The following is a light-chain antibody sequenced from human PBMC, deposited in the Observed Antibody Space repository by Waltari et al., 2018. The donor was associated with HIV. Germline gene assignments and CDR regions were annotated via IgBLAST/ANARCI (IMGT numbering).Light chain of an antibody. V-gene: IGKV3-20*01. CDR3: QQYGNSGT. Sequence: EIVLTQSPGTLSLSPGERATLSCRASQSLSSNYLAWYQQKPGQAPRLLISGASSRPTGIPDRFSGSGSETDVTLTISRLEPEDFAVYYCQQYGNSGTFGQGTKVEIK. CDR1: QSLSSNY. CDR2: GAS. J-gene: IGKJ1*01.